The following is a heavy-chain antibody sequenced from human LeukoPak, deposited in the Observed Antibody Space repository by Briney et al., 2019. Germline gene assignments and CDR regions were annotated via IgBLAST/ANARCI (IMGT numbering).Heavy chain of an antibody. Sequence: GRSLRLSCAASGFTFSSYGMHWVRQAPGKGLEWVAVISNDGSNKYYADSVKGRFTISRDNSKNTLYLQMNSLRAEDTAVYYCAKGYSGYDFPYYYGMDVWGQGTTVTVSS. D-gene: IGHD5-12*01. CDR2: ISNDGSNK. J-gene: IGHJ6*02. CDR3: AKGYSGYDFPYYYGMDV. V-gene: IGHV3-30*18. CDR1: GFTFSSYG.